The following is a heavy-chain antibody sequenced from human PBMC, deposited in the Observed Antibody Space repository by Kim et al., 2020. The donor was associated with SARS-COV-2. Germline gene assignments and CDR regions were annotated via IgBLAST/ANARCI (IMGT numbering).Heavy chain of an antibody. V-gene: IGHV4-34*01. D-gene: IGHD2-15*01. CDR3: ARGVGYCSGGSCYGVLMKAYYYYGMDV. CDR1: GGSFSGYY. J-gene: IGHJ6*02. CDR2: INHSGST. Sequence: SETLSLTCAVYGGSFSGYYWSWIRQPPGKGLEWIGEINHSGSTNYNPSLKSRVTISVDTSKNQFSLKLSSVTAADTAVYYCARGVGYCSGGSCYGVLMKAYYYYGMDVWGQVTTVTVSS.